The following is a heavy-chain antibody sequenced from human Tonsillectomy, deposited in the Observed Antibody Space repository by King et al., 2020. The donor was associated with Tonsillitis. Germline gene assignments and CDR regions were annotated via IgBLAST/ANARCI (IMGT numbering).Heavy chain of an antibody. V-gene: IGHV3-74*01. Sequence: VQLQESGGGLVQPGGSLRLSCAASGFTFSSYWMHWVRQAPGKGLVWVSRINSDGSSTSYADSVKGRFTISRDNAKNTLYLQMNSLRAEDTAVYYCARECITPGYYYYGMDVWGQGTTVTVSS. CDR2: INSDGSST. D-gene: IGHD2-15*01. CDR3: ARECITPGYYYYGMDV. CDR1: GFTFSSYW. J-gene: IGHJ6*02.